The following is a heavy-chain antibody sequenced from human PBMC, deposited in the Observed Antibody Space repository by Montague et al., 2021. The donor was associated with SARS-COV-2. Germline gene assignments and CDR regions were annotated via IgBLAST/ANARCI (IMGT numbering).Heavy chain of an antibody. CDR3: ARDGTITMIVVIIDAFDX. CDR2: IYYSGST. CDR1: GGSISSGGYY. Sequence: TLSLTCTVSGGSISSGGYYWSWIRQHPGKGLEWIGYIYYSGSTYYNPSLKSRVTISVDTSKNQFSLKLSSVTAADTAVYYCARDGTITMIVVIIDAFDXWGQGTMVTVSS. V-gene: IGHV4-31*03. D-gene: IGHD3-22*01. J-gene: IGHJ3*02.